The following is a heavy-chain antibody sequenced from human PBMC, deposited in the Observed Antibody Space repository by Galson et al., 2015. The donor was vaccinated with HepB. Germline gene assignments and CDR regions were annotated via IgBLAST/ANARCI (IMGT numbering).Heavy chain of an antibody. Sequence: SVKVSCKASGGTVNSYAISWVRHAPGQGLQWMGGIITIRGVPNYQQKFQGRVTITADKSTSTAYLELSGLRYEDTAMYYCASPLAERDYDSSGYYAFDIWGQGTMVTVSS. CDR3: ASPLAERDYDSSGYYAFDI. CDR1: GGTVNSYA. J-gene: IGHJ3*02. V-gene: IGHV1-69*10. D-gene: IGHD3-22*01. CDR2: IITIRGVP.